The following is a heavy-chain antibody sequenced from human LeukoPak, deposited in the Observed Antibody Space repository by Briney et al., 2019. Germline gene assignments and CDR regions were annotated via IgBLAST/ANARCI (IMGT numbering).Heavy chain of an antibody. V-gene: IGHV3-30*02. CDR1: GFTFSSYG. CDR2: IRNGGSDE. Sequence: PGGSLRLSCAASGFTFSSYGMHWVRQAAGEGVEGVASIRNGGSDEYYADSVKGRFTVSRDNSKNTLYLQMNSLRVEEMAVYYWAMEVRPYDSGTCYFDYWGRGTLVTVSS. D-gene: IGHD3-10*01. J-gene: IGHJ4*02. CDR3: AMEVRPYDSGTCYFDY.